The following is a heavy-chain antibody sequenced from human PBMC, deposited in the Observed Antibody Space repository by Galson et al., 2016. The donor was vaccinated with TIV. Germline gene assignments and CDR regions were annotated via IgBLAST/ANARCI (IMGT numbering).Heavy chain of an antibody. V-gene: IGHV4-59*08. J-gene: IGHJ2*01. D-gene: IGHD4-17*01. Sequence: LSLTCSVSGGSVSSYHWSWIRQPPGKGLEWIGYIYYSGNTNYNYNPSLESRVTMSVDTSKTQVSLKLSSVTAADTAVYFCARAPYGENWYFDFWGRGTLVTVS. CDR2: IYYSGNTNY. CDR3: ARAPYGENWYFDF. CDR1: GGSVSSYH.